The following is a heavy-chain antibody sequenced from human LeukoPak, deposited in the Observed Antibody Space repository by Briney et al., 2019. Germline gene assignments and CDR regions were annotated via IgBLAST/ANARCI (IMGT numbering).Heavy chain of an antibody. CDR1: GGSISSGSYY. J-gene: IGHJ6*02. V-gene: IGHV4-61*02. Sequence: SQTLSLTCTVSGGSISSGSYYWRWIRQPAGKGLEWFGRIYTSGSTNYNPSLKSRVTISVDTSKNQFSLKLSSVTAADTAVYYCASEAIGYYYGMDVWGQGTTVTVSS. CDR2: IYTSGST. CDR3: ASEAIGYYYGMDV. D-gene: IGHD3-22*01.